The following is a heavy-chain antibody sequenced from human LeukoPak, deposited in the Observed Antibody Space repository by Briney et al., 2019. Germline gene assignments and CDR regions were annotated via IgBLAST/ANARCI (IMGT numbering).Heavy chain of an antibody. CDR2: IKQDGSEK. Sequence: GGSLRLSCAASGFTFSSYWMSWVRQAPGKGLEWVANIKQDGSEKYYVDSVKGRFTISRDNAKNSLYLQMNSLRAEDTAVYYCARDRPEGSNEYYDFWSGYGYYMDVWGKGTTVTVFS. V-gene: IGHV3-7*01. D-gene: IGHD3-3*01. J-gene: IGHJ6*03. CDR1: GFTFSSYW. CDR3: ARDRPEGSNEYYDFWSGYGYYMDV.